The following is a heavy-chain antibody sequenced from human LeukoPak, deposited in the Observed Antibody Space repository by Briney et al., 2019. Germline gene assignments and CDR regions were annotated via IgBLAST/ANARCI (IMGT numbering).Heavy chain of an antibody. CDR1: GFTFSDYY. CDR2: ISSSGSTI. Sequence: GGSLRLSCAASGFTFSDYYMSWIRQAPGKGLEWVSYISSSGSTIYYADSVKGRFTISRDNAKNSLYLQMNSLRAEDTAAYYCARDESPTYCGGDCYYFDYWGQGTLVTVSS. D-gene: IGHD2-21*02. CDR3: ARDESPTYCGGDCYYFDY. V-gene: IGHV3-11*01. J-gene: IGHJ4*02.